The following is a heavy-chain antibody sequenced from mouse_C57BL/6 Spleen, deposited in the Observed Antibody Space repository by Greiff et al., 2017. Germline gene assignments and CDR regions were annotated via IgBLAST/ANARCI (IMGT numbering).Heavy chain of an antibody. CDR2: INPNNGGT. J-gene: IGHJ4*01. CDR1: GYTFTDYY. D-gene: IGHD2-1*01. V-gene: IGHV1-26*01. CDR3: ARRRGYYGAMDY. Sequence: EVQLQQSGPVLVKPGASVKISCKASGYTFTDYYLNWVKQSHGKSLEWIGDINPNNGGTSYNQKFKGKATLTVAKSSSTAYRERRSLTSEDSAVYDCARRRGYYGAMDYWGQGTSVTVSS.